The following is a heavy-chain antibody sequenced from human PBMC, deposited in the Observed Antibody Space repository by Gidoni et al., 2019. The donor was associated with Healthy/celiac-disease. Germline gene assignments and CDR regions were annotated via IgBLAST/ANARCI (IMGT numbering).Heavy chain of an antibody. CDR1: GFTFDDYG. D-gene: IGHD5-18*01. Sequence: GSLRLSCAASGFTFDDYGMSWVRQAPGKGLEWVSGINWNGGSTGYADSVKGRFTISRDNAKNSLYLQMNSLRAEDTALYYCARGSGLDGSSGYSYGLFDYWGQGTLVTVSS. J-gene: IGHJ4*02. CDR3: ARGSGLDGSSGYSYGLFDY. V-gene: IGHV3-20*04. CDR2: INWNGGST.